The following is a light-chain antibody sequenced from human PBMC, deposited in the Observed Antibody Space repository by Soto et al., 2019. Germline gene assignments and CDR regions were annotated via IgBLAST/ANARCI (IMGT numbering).Light chain of an antibody. Sequence: DIQMTQSPSSLSASVGDRGTITCQASQDISNYLNWYQQKPGKAPKLLIYDASNLETGVPSRFSGSGSGTDFTLTISSLQPEDVATYYCQKYNSAPRTFGQGTKVDI. CDR1: QDISNY. CDR3: QKYNSAPRT. CDR2: DAS. J-gene: IGKJ1*01. V-gene: IGKV1-33*01.